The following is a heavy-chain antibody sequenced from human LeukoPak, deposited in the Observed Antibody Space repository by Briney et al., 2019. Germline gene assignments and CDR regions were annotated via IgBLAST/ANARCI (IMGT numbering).Heavy chain of an antibody. CDR1: GFTFSSYG. CDR2: ISYDGSNK. J-gene: IGHJ4*02. Sequence: GGSLRLSCAASGFTFSSYGMHWVRQAPGKGLEWEAVISYDGSNKYYADSVKGRFTISRDNSKNTLYLQMNSLRAEDTAVYYCARGRVTYSGYDFPYYFDYWGQGTLVTVSS. V-gene: IGHV3-30*03. D-gene: IGHD5-12*01. CDR3: ARGRVTYSGYDFPYYFDY.